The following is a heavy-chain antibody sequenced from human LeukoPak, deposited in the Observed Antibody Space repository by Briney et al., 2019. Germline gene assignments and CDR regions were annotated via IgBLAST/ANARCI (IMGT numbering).Heavy chain of an antibody. CDR1: GGSISSSSYY. J-gene: IGHJ3*02. Sequence: SETLSLTCTVSGGSISSSSYYWGWIRQPPGEGLEWIGSIYYSGSTYYNPSLKSRVTISVDTSKNQFSLKLSSVTAADTAVYYCARHGIAAAGTAYFDIWGQGTMVTVSS. V-gene: IGHV4-39*01. CDR3: ARHGIAAAGTAYFDI. D-gene: IGHD6-13*01. CDR2: IYYSGST.